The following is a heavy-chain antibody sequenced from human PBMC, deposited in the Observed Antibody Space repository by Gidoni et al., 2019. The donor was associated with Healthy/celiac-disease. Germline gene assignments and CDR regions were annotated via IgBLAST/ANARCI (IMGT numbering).Heavy chain of an antibody. CDR2: IIPILGIA. V-gene: IGHV1-69*04. Sequence: QVQLVQSGAEVKKPGSSVKVSCKASGGTFSSYAISWVRQAPGQGLEWMGRIIPILGIANYAQKCQGRVTITSDKSTSTAYMELSSLRSEDTAVYYCASPFLGYCSGGSCYSGYFDYWGQGTLVTVSS. J-gene: IGHJ4*02. CDR1: GGTFSSYA. CDR3: ASPFLGYCSGGSCYSGYFDY. D-gene: IGHD2-15*01.